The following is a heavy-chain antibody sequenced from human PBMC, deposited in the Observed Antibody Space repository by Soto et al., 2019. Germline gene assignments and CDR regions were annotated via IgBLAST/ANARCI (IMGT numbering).Heavy chain of an antibody. J-gene: IGHJ5*01. D-gene: IGHD6-13*01. CDR2: INHSGST. CDR3: ARARPRQQLVPRYWFDS. V-gene: IGHV4-34*01. CDR1: GGSFSGYY. Sequence: QVQLQQWGAGLLKPSETLSLTCAVSGGSFSGYYWSWIRQPPGKGLEWIGEINHSGSTNYNPSLKSRVAISVGTSKNQFSLKLSSVTAADTAVYCWARARPRQQLVPRYWFDSWGLGTLVTVSS.